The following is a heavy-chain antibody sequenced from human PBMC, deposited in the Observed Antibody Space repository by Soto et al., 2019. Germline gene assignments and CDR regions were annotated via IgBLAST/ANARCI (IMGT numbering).Heavy chain of an antibody. J-gene: IGHJ3*02. CDR2: ISYDGSNK. CDR3: ARDRPRILDGFDI. CDR1: GFTFSSYA. Sequence: QVQLVESGGGVVQPGRSLRLSCAASGFTFSSYAMHWVRQAPGKGLEWVAVISYDGSNKYYADSVKGRFTISRDNSKNTLYLQMNSLRAEDTAVYYCARDRPRILDGFDIWGQGTMVTVSS. V-gene: IGHV3-30-3*01.